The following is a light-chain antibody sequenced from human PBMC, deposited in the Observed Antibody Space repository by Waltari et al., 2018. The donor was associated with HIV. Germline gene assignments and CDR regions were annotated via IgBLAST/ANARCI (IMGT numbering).Light chain of an antibody. V-gene: IGKV3-15*01. J-gene: IGKJ3*01. CDR3: QQYNNWPGIT. CDR2: GAS. Sequence: EILMTQSPATLSVSPGERATLSCRAIQSINNNLAWYQQKPGQAPRLLIYGASTGATGVPARFSGSGSGTEFTLTISSLQSEDFAVYYCQQYNNWPGITFGPGTKVDIK. CDR1: QSINNN.